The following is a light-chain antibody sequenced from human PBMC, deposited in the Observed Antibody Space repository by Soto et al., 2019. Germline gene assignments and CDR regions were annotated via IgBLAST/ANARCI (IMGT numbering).Light chain of an antibody. V-gene: IGLV2-8*01. J-gene: IGLJ2*01. CDR1: SSDVGGYNY. Sequence: QSALTQPPSASGSPGQSVTISCTGTSSDVGGYNYVSWYQQYPGRAPKLMIYEVTKRPSGVPDRFSGSKSGNTASLTASGLQAEDGVDYSGSPSAPTNIFFFVFGGGTKVTVL. CDR2: EVT. CDR3: SPSAPTNIFFFV.